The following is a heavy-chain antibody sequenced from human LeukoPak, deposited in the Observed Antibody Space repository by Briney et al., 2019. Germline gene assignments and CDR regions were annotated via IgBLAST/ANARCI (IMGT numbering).Heavy chain of an antibody. V-gene: IGHV4-34*01. CDR1: GGSFSGYY. J-gene: IGHJ6*03. CDR2: INHSGST. Sequence: PSETLSLTCAVYGGSFSGYYWSWIRQPPGKGLEWIGEINHSGSTNYNPSLKSRVTISVDTSKNQFSLKLSSVTAADTAVYYRARWGFGYCSSTSCYAGYYYYYMDVWGKGTTVTVSS. CDR3: ARWGFGYCSSTSCYAGYYYYYMDV. D-gene: IGHD2-2*01.